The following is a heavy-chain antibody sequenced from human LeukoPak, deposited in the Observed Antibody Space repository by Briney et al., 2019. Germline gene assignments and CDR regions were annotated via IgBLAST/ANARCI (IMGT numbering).Heavy chain of an antibody. D-gene: IGHD4-17*01. J-gene: IGHJ2*01. CDR3: ARGRTTVTTMRYFDL. CDR2: ISAYNGDT. Sequence: ASVKVSCKASGYTFTSYGISWVRQAPGQGLEWMGWISAYNGDTNYAQKFQGRVTMTTDISTSTAYMELRSLRSDDTAVYYCARGRTTVTTMRYFDLWGRGSLVTVSS. V-gene: IGHV1-18*01. CDR1: GYTFTSYG.